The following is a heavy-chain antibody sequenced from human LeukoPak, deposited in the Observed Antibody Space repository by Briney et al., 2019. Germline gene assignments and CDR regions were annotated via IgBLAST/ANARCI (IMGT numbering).Heavy chain of an antibody. D-gene: IGHD3-22*01. V-gene: IGHV3-7*01. J-gene: IGHJ4*02. CDR1: GFTFSNYW. CDR3: AKDYYDSSGYYLFDY. CDR2: IKQDGSEK. Sequence: GGSLRLSCAASGFTFSNYWMSWVRQAPGKGLQWVANIKQDGSEKYYVDSVKGRFTISRDNSKNTLYLQMNSLRAEDTAVYYCAKDYYDSSGYYLFDYWGQGTLVTVSS.